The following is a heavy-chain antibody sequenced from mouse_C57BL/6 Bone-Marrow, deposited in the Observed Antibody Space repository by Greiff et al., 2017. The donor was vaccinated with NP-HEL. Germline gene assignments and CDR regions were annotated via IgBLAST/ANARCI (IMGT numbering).Heavy chain of an antibody. J-gene: IGHJ2*01. CDR3: ARAFYGNYLYFDY. Sequence: EVKLQQSGPVLVKPGASVKMSCKASGYTYTDYYMNWVKQSHGKSLEWIGVINPYNGGTSYNQKFKGKATLTVDKSSSTAYMELNSLTSEDSAVYYCARAFYGNYLYFDYWGQGTTLTVSS. CDR1: GYTYTDYY. V-gene: IGHV1-19*01. D-gene: IGHD2-1*01. CDR2: INPYNGGT.